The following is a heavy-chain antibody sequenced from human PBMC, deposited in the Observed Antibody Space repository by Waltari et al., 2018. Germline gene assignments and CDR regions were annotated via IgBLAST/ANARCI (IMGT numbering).Heavy chain of an antibody. CDR3: ARLEDCTGPGGNCYSGDVFALDV. Sequence: QVHLQQWGAGALQPLDTLSLTCAVFGGPLRGYYWGWLGQPPGKGLEWIGEINHAPNRNYNPTLESRVTMSVDTSKNQFSLKLSSVTAADTGIYYCARLEDCTGPGGNCYSGDVFALDVWGQGTMVTVSS. CDR2: INHAPNR. D-gene: IGHD2-8*02. J-gene: IGHJ6*02. CDR1: GGPLRGYY. V-gene: IGHV4-34*01.